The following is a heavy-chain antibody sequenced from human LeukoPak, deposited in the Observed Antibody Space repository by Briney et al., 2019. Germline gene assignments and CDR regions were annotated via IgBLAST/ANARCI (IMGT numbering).Heavy chain of an antibody. D-gene: IGHD3-22*01. J-gene: IGHJ5*02. Sequence: GESLKISCKGSGYSFTSYWIGWVRQMPGKGLEWMGIIYPGDSDTRYSPSFQGQVTISAGKSISTAYLQWSSLKASDTAMYYCARHIGHYYDSSGYYDRWFDPWGQGTLVTVSS. CDR2: IYPGDSDT. CDR1: GYSFTSYW. CDR3: ARHIGHYYDSSGYYDRWFDP. V-gene: IGHV5-51*01.